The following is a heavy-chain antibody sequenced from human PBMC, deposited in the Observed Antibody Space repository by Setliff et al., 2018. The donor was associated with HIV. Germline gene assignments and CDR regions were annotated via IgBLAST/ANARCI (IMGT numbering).Heavy chain of an antibody. Sequence: ASVKVSCKVSGYPLSELSIHWVRQAPGKGLEWMGGYDAEDGESVYAQKFQDRVTMTEDRSTDTAYMELSSLRSEDTAVYYCATVPLGDWSFDSWGQGTLVTVSS. V-gene: IGHV1-24*01. CDR3: ATVPLGDWSFDS. CDR2: YDAEDGES. J-gene: IGHJ4*02. D-gene: IGHD3-9*01. CDR1: GYPLSELS.